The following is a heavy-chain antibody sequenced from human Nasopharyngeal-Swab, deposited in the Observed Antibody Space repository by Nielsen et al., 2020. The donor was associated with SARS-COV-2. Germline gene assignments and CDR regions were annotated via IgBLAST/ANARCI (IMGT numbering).Heavy chain of an antibody. CDR2: ISSSSSTI. Sequence: GGSLRLSCAASGFTFSSYSMNWVRQAPGKGLEWVSYISSSSSTIYYADSVKGRFTISRDNAKNSLYLQMNSLRDEDTAVYYCAPAKHSYYYYGMDVWGQGTTVTVSS. CDR1: GFTFSSYS. CDR3: APAKHSYYYYGMDV. V-gene: IGHV3-48*02. J-gene: IGHJ6*02.